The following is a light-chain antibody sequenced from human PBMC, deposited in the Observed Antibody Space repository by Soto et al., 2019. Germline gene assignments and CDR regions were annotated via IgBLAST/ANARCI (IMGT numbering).Light chain of an antibody. CDR1: QDISNY. J-gene: IGKJ1*01. V-gene: IGKV1-33*01. Sequence: DIQMTQSPSSLSASLGDRVTITCQASQDISNYLNWYQQKPGKAPKLLIYDASNLETGVPSRFSGSGSGTDFTLTISCLQSEDFATYYCQQYYSYPGTFGQGTKVDIK. CDR3: QQYYSYPGT. CDR2: DAS.